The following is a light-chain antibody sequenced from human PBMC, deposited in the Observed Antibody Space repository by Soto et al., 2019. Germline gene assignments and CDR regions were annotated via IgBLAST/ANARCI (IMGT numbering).Light chain of an antibody. CDR3: QQYNYWPPF. Sequence: EIVMTKSPVTRSVSPGERATLSCRASQSVSSNLAWFQQKPGQAPRLLIYAVSTRATGIPARFSGSGSATEFTLTISSLQSEDFAVYYCQQYNYWPPFFGGGTKVDIK. CDR2: AVS. CDR1: QSVSSN. J-gene: IGKJ4*01. V-gene: IGKV3-15*01.